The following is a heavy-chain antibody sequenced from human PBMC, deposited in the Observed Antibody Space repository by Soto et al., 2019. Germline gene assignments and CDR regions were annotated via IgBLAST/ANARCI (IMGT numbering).Heavy chain of an antibody. J-gene: IGHJ6*02. Sequence: GGSLRLSCAASGFTFGDYPMHWVRQAPGKGLEWISGISWNSGSIGYADSVKGRFTISRDDAKNSLYLQMNSLRPEDTALYYCAKDVAHCITTSCFAYYYGMDVWGQGITVTVSS. CDR1: GFTFGDYP. D-gene: IGHD2-2*01. CDR2: ISWNSGSI. CDR3: AKDVAHCITTSCFAYYYGMDV. V-gene: IGHV3-9*01.